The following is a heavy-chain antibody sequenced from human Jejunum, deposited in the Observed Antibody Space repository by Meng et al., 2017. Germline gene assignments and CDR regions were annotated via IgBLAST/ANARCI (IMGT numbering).Heavy chain of an antibody. V-gene: IGHV2-5*01. CDR1: GFSLSSSGVG. CDR3: AHRGSGSYYHYYFDY. Sequence: SGPTLVKPTQTLTLTCTFSGFSLSSSGVGVGWIRQPPGKAPEWLALIFWNDDKRYRPSLKSRLTITKDTSNNQVVLTMTNMDPVDTATYYCAHRGSGSYYHYYFDYWGQGKLVTVSS. J-gene: IGHJ4*02. CDR2: IFWNDDK. D-gene: IGHD3-10*01.